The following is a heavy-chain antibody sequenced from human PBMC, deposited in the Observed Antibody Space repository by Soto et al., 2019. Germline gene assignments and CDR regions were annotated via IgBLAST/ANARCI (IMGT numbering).Heavy chain of an antibody. CDR1: GGSISSGGYY. J-gene: IGHJ5*02. CDR3: ARDSPSGVGNHIT. Sequence: KPSETLSLTCTVSGGSISSGGYYWSWIRQHPGKGLEWIGYIYYSGSTYYNPSLKSRVTISVDTSKNQFSLKLSSVTAADTAVYYCARDSPSGVGNHITWGQGTLVTVSS. D-gene: IGHD2-15*01. CDR2: IYYSGST. V-gene: IGHV4-31*03.